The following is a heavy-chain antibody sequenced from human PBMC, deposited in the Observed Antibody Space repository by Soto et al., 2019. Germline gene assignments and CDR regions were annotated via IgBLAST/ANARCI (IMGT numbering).Heavy chain of an antibody. V-gene: IGHV1-18*01. CDR1: RYTFTSYG. CDR2: MSAYNGNT. D-gene: IGHD3-9*01. CDR3: ARGGYDILTGYYNRYYYYGMDV. Sequence: GASVKVSCKASRYTFTSYGISWVRQARGQGLEWMGWMSAYNGNTNYAQKLQGRVTMTRNTSISTAYMELSSLRSEDTAVYYCARGGYDILTGYYNRYYYYGMDVWGQGTTVTVSS. J-gene: IGHJ6*02.